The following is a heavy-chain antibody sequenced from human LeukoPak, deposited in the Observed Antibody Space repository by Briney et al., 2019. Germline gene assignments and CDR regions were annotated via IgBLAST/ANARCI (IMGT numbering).Heavy chain of an antibody. D-gene: IGHD5-24*01. CDR1: GFTFSNAW. J-gene: IGHJ4*02. Sequence: GGSLRLSCAASGFTFSNAWMSWVRQAPGKGLEWVCRIKSKTDGGTTDYAAPVKGRFTISRDDSKNTLYLQMNSLKTEDTAVYYCTTRRDGWGRGTLVTVSS. V-gene: IGHV3-15*01. CDR3: TTRRDG. CDR2: IKSKTDGGTT.